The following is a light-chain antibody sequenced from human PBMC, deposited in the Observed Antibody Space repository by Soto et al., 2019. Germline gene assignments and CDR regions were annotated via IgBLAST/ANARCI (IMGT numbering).Light chain of an antibody. V-gene: IGLV1-40*01. CDR3: QSYDSSLSALV. J-gene: IGLJ2*01. Sequence: QSVLTQPPSVSGAPGQRVTISCTGSSSNIGADYDVQWYQQLPGTGPKLLIYINNNRPSGVPDRFSGSKSGTSASLAITGLQAEDEADYFCQSYDSSLSALVFGGGTKLTVL. CDR2: INN. CDR1: SSNIGADYD.